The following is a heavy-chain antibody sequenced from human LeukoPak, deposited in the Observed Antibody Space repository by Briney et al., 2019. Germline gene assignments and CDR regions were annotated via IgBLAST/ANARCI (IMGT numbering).Heavy chain of an antibody. D-gene: IGHD4-23*01. CDR2: INHSGNS. CDR3: ARGRFQGRFLATPFDP. Sequence: PSETLSLTCAVYGGSFSDYYWSYIRQSPGKGLEWIGEINHSGNSNYNPSLESRVTMSVDTSKKQFSLKLVSVTAADTAVYYCARGRFQGRFLATPFDPWGQGTLVTVSS. CDR1: GGSFSDYY. V-gene: IGHV4-34*01. J-gene: IGHJ5*02.